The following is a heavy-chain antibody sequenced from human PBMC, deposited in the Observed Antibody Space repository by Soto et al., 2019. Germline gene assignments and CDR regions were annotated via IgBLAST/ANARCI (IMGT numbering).Heavy chain of an antibody. D-gene: IGHD6-19*01. V-gene: IGHV3-30-3*01. J-gene: IGHJ4*02. Sequence: SLRLSCAASGFTFSSYAMHWVRQAPGKGLEWVAVISYDGSNQYYADSVKGRFTISRDNSKNTLYLQMNSLRAEDTAVYYCARDASGWYYFDYWGQGTLVTFSS. CDR1: GFTFSSYA. CDR2: ISYDGSNQ. CDR3: ARDASGWYYFDY.